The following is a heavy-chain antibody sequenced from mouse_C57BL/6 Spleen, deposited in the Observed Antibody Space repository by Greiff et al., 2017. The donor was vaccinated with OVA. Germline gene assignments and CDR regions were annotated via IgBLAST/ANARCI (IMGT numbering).Heavy chain of an antibody. V-gene: IGHV1-15*01. CDR3: TPFITVPLAY. CDR1: GYTFTDYE. J-gene: IGHJ4*01. CDR2: IDPETGGT. Sequence: QVQLQQSGAELVRPGASVTLSCKASGYTFTDYEMHWVKQTPVHGLEWIGAIDPETGGTAYNQKFKGKAILTADKSSSTAYMELRSLTSEDSAGYYCTPFITVPLAYWGQGTSVTVSS. D-gene: IGHD1-1*01.